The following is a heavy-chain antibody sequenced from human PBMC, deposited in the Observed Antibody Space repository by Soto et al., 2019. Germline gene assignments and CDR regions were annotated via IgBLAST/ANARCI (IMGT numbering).Heavy chain of an antibody. CDR2: IYHSGST. CDR1: GGSISSGGYF. D-gene: IGHD3-22*01. CDR3: ARGRGYYDSSGYNWFDP. V-gene: IGHV4-30-2*01. Sequence: SETLSLTCAVSGGSISSGGYFWSWIRQPPGKGLEWIGYIYHSGSTYYNPSLKSRVTISVDRSKNQFSLKLSSVTAADTAVYYCARGRGYYDSSGYNWFDPWGQGTLVTVS. J-gene: IGHJ5*02.